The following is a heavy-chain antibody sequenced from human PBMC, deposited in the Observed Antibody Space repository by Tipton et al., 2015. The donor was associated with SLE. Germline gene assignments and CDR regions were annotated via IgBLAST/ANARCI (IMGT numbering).Heavy chain of an antibody. CDR2: IYYSGST. CDR1: GGSISSSRYH. V-gene: IGHV4-39*07. J-gene: IGHJ4*02. D-gene: IGHD6-19*01. CDR3: ARDTKSIAVAGSFDY. Sequence: TLSLTCTVSGGSISSSRYHWGWIRQPPGKGLAWIGIIYYSGSTYYHPSIKSRVTISVDTSKNKFSLKLSSVTAADTAVYYCARDTKSIAVAGSFDYWGQGALVTGSS.